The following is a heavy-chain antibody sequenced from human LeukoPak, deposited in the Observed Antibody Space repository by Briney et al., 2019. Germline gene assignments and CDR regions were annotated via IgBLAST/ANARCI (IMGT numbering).Heavy chain of an antibody. Sequence: GGSLRLSCAASGFTFSSYSMNWVRQAPGEGLEWVSYISSSSTIYYADSVKGRFTISRDNAKNSLYLQMNSLRDEDTAVYYCAREDLITGIDYWGQGTLVTVSS. V-gene: IGHV3-48*02. D-gene: IGHD3-10*01. J-gene: IGHJ4*02. CDR2: ISSSSTI. CDR1: GFTFSSYS. CDR3: AREDLITGIDY.